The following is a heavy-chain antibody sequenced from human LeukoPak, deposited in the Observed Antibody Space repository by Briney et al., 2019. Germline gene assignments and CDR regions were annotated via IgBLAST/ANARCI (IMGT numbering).Heavy chain of an antibody. CDR3: ARVVNPYNPGRYFDY. Sequence: GGSLRLSCAASGFTFSGYSMNWVRQAPGKGLEWVSSINSGTSYIYYADSVKGRFTISEDNAQKSPYLQMSSLRAEDTAVYYCARVVNPYNPGRYFDYWGQGTLVTVSS. CDR2: INSGTSYI. J-gene: IGHJ4*02. V-gene: IGHV3-21*01. CDR1: GFTFSGYS. D-gene: IGHD1-1*01.